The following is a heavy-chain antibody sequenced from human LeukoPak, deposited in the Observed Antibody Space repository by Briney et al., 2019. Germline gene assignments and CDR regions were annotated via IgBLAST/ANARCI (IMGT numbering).Heavy chain of an antibody. D-gene: IGHD3-3*01. Sequence: ASVKVSCKASGYTFTGYYMHWVRQAPGQGLEWMGWINPNSGGTNYAQKFQGRVTMTRDTSISTAYMELSRLRSDDTAVYYCARESLRFLEWLPRPNDYWGQGTLATVSS. V-gene: IGHV1-2*02. CDR1: GYTFTGYY. CDR3: ARESLRFLEWLPRPNDY. CDR2: INPNSGGT. J-gene: IGHJ4*02.